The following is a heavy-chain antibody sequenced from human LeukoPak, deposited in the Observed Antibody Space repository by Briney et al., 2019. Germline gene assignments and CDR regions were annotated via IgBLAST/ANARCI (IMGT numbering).Heavy chain of an antibody. CDR3: ARRGEYSSSFMTFDY. D-gene: IGHD6-6*01. CDR1: GGSISSHY. CDR2: IYYSGST. Sequence: SETLSLTCTVSGGSISSHYWTWIRQPPGKGLEWIGYIYYSGSTNHNPSLKSRVTISVDTSKNQFSLKLSSVTAADTAVYYCARRGEYSSSFMTFDYWGQGILVTVSS. J-gene: IGHJ4*02. V-gene: IGHV4-59*11.